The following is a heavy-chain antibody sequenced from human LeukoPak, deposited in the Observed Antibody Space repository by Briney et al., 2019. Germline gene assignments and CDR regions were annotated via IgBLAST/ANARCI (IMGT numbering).Heavy chain of an antibody. J-gene: IGHJ4*02. CDR1: GGTFSSYA. CDR3: AKDSSSLVLPYYFDY. CDR2: IIPIFGTA. D-gene: IGHD6-13*01. V-gene: IGHV1-69*05. Sequence: GASVKVSCKASGGTFSSYAISWVRQAPGQGLEWMGGIIPIFGTANYAQKFQGRVTMTRNTSISTAYMELSSLRSEDTAVYYCAKDSSSLVLPYYFDYWGQGTLVTVSS.